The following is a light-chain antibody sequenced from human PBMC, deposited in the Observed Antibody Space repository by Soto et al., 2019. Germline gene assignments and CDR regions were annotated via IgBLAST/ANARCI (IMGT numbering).Light chain of an antibody. Sequence: QSALTQPRSVSGSPGQSVTISCTGTSSDVGGYNYVSWYQQHPGKAPKLMLYDVSKRPSGVPDRFSGSKSGNTASLTISGLQAEDEADYCCCSYAGSYTYVFGTGTKVTVL. CDR1: SSDVGGYNY. CDR3: CSYAGSYTYV. J-gene: IGLJ1*01. CDR2: DVS. V-gene: IGLV2-11*01.